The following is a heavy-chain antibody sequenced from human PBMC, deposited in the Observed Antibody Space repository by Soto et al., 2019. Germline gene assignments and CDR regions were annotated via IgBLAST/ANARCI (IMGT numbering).Heavy chain of an antibody. V-gene: IGHV3-21*01. J-gene: IGHJ4*02. CDR1: GFTFSSYS. D-gene: IGHD6-19*01. Sequence: GGSLRLSCAASGFTFSSYSMNWVRQAPGKGLEWVSSISSSSSYIYYADSVKGRLTISRDNAKNSLYLQMNSLRAEDTAVYYCARALRVAVAGTGIGYWGQGTLVTVSS. CDR2: ISSSSSYI. CDR3: ARALRVAVAGTGIGY.